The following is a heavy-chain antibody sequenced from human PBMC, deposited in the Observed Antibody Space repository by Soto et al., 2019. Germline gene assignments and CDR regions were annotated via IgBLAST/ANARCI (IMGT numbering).Heavy chain of an antibody. CDR2: VSPDGRTA. CDR1: GFTFGNYW. D-gene: IGHD3-10*01. CDR3: ADSGQPTSY. J-gene: IGHJ4*02. V-gene: IGHV3-74*01. Sequence: PGGSLRLPCAVSGFTFGNYWMHWVRQAPGKGLVWVSRVSPDGRTATYADSVKGRFTISRDNAKRTLYLQMNSLRAEDTVVYYWADSGQPTSYWGRGTLVTISS.